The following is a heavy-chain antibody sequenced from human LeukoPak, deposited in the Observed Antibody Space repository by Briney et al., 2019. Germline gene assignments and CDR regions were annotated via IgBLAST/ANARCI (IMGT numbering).Heavy chain of an antibody. CDR1: GFTFNDYW. V-gene: IGHV3-7*01. J-gene: IGHJ1*01. D-gene: IGHD3-22*01. CDR3: ATYSSLNRREFQY. CDR2: INEDGSAK. Sequence: GGSLRLSCTASGFTFNDYWMTWVRQTPGKGLEWLANINEDGSAKNYVDSVKGRFTISRDNAKNSLYLQMNSLRAEDTAVYYCATYSSLNRREFQYWGQGTLLTVSS.